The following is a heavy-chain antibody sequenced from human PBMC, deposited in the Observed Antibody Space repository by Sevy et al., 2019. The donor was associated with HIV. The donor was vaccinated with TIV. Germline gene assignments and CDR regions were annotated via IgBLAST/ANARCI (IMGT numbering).Heavy chain of an antibody. CDR1: GFTFSSYG. J-gene: IGHJ4*02. CDR3: ARDSPINYYDSSGYYAPFDY. CDR2: IWYDGSNK. V-gene: IGHV3-33*01. D-gene: IGHD3-22*01. Sequence: GVSLRLSCTASGFTFSSYGMHWVRQAPGKGLEWVAVIWYDGSNKYYADSVKGRFTISRDNSKNTLYLQMNSLRAEDTAVYYCARDSPINYYDSSGYYAPFDYWGQGTLVTVSS.